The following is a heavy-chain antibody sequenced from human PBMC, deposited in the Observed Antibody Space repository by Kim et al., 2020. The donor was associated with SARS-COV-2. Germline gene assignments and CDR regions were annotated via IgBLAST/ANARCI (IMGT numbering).Heavy chain of an antibody. V-gene: IGHV3-23*01. D-gene: IGHD3-22*01. Sequence: YADSVKGRFTVSRDNDKNTLYLQMDSLRVEDTALYDCAKDHESSGWPTFDYWGQGVLVTVSS. J-gene: IGHJ4*02. CDR3: AKDHESSGWPTFDY.